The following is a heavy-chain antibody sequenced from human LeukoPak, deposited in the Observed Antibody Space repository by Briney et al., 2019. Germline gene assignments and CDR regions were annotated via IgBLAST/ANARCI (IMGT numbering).Heavy chain of an antibody. CDR3: ARYEGP. CDR2: IIPIFGTA. D-gene: IGHD3-3*01. CDR1: GGTFSSYA. V-gene: IGHV1-69*05. J-gene: IGHJ5*02. Sequence: SVKVSCKASGGTFSSYAISWVRQAPGQGLEWIGRIIPIFGTANYAQKFQGRATITTDESTTTAYMELSSLRSEDTAVYYCARYEGPWGQGTLVTVSS.